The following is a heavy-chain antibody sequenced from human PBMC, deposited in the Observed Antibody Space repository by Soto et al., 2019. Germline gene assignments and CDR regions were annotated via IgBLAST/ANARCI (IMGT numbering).Heavy chain of an antibody. CDR1: GFTFNKYA. V-gene: IGHV3-23*01. D-gene: IGHD1-26*01. J-gene: IGHJ5*02. CDR2: IPGGATAT. Sequence: LRLSCAASGFTFNKYAMAWVRRAPGKGLEWVSSIPGGATATFYADSVKGRFTISRDNSKNTLYLDMKSLRAEDTALYYCAKEKYTGSLLGWFDPWGQGTLVTVSS. CDR3: AKEKYTGSLLGWFDP.